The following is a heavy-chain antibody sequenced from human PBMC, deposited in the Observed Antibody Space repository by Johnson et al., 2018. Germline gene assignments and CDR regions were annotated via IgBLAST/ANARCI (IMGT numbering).Heavy chain of an antibody. D-gene: IGHD6-19*01. Sequence: QVQLQESGPGLVKPSETLSLTCTVSGGSMNNYYWSWIRQSPGKGLEWIGYIYYSGTINYNPSLTNRVTISVDTSKNQFSLMLNSVTAADTAVYYCALDPSVAGIRPLNYYGFDVWGPGTAVTVSS. V-gene: IGHV4-59*03. J-gene: IGHJ6*02. CDR3: ALDPSVAGIRPLNYYGFDV. CDR1: GGSMNNYY. CDR2: IYYSGTI.